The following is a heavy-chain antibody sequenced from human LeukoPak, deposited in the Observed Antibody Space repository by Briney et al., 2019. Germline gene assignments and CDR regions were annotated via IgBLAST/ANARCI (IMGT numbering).Heavy chain of an antibody. D-gene: IGHD3-10*01. CDR1: GGSISSYY. J-gene: IGHJ4*02. CDR3: ARGRTKATRFGETHFDY. CDR2: IYTSGST. Sequence: SETLSLTCTVSGGSISSYYWSWIRQPAGKGLEWIERIYTSGSTNYNPSLKSRVTMSVDTSKNQFSLKLSSVTAADTAVYYCARGRTKATRFGETHFDYWGQGTLVTVSS. V-gene: IGHV4-4*07.